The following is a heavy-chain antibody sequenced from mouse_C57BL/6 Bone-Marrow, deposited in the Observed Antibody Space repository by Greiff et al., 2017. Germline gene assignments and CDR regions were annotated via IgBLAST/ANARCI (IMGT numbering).Heavy chain of an antibody. V-gene: IGHV1-63*01. J-gene: IGHJ4*01. CDR2: IYPGGGYT. CDR3: ARYFYYYAMDY. Sequence: VQLKESGAELVRPGTSVKMSCKASGYTFTNYWIGWAKQRPGHGLEWIGDIYPGGGYTNYNEKFKGKATLTADKSSSTAYMQFSSLTSEDSAIYYCARYFYYYAMDYWGQGTSVTVSS. CDR1: GYTFTNYW.